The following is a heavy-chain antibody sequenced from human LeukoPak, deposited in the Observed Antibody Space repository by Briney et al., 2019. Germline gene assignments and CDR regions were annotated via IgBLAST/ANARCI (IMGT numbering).Heavy chain of an antibody. J-gene: IGHJ6*03. CDR3: YGSAAAGTAFRVYYYYYMDV. CDR1: GGSISSSSYY. CDR2: IYYSGST. V-gene: IGHV4-39*01. D-gene: IGHD6-13*01. Sequence: SETLSLTCTVSGGSISSSSYYWGWIRQPPGKGLEWIGSIYYSGSTYYNPSLKSRVTISVDTSKNQFSLQLSSVTAADTAVYYCYGSAAAGTAFRVYYYYYMDVWGKGTTVTVSS.